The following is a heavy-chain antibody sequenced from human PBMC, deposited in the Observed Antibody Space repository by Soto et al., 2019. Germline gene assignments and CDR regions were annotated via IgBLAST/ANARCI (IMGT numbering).Heavy chain of an antibody. Sequence: QVQLVQSGAEVKKPGASVKVSCKASGYTFTGYYMHWVRQAPGQGLEWMGWINPNSGGTNYAQKFQGWVTMPRDTSISTAYMELSRLRSDDTAVYYCAVNGDSQPDYPTETDYYYYGMDVWGQGTTVTVSS. J-gene: IGHJ6*02. CDR1: GYTFTGYY. V-gene: IGHV1-2*04. CDR3: AVNGDSQPDYPTETDYYYYGMDV. D-gene: IGHD4-17*01. CDR2: INPNSGGT.